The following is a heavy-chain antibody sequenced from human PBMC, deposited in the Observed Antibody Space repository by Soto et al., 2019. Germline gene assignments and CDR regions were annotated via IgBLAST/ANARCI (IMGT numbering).Heavy chain of an antibody. CDR3: ARLPTGPEEYYYYYYMDV. J-gene: IGHJ6*03. CDR1: GGSISSYY. Sequence: PSETLSLTCTLSGGSISSYYWSWIRQPPGKGLEWIGYIYYSGSTNYNPSLKSRVTISVDTSKNQFSLKLSSVTAADTAVYYCARLPTGPEEYYYYYYMDVWGKGTTVTVSS. D-gene: IGHD4-17*01. V-gene: IGHV4-59*01. CDR2: IYYSGST.